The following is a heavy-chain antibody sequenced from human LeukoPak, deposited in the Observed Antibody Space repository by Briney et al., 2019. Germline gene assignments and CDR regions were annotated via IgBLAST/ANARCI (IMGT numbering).Heavy chain of an antibody. D-gene: IGHD3-10*01. Sequence: GGSLRLSCAASGFTFSSYGMHWVRQAPGKGLEWVAVIWYDGSNKYYADSVKGRFTISRDNSKNTLYLQMNSLRAEDTAVYYCARASSCGWFENWFDPCGQGTPVTVSS. CDR2: IWYDGSNK. J-gene: IGHJ5*02. CDR3: ARASSCGWFENWFDP. CDR1: GFTFSSYG. V-gene: IGHV3-33*01.